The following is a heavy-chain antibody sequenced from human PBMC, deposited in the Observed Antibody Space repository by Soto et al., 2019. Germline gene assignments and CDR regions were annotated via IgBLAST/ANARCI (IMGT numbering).Heavy chain of an antibody. V-gene: IGHV4-30-2*01. CDR2: IYHSGST. CDR1: GGSVRDGSYY. Sequence: SETLSLTCTVSGGSVRDGSYYWAWLRQPPGKGLEWIGYIYHSGSTYYNPSLKSRVTISVDRSKNQFSLKLSSVTAADTAVYYCARGDCGGDCYPYYYYGMDVWGQGTTVTVSS. D-gene: IGHD2-21*02. CDR3: ARGDCGGDCYPYYYYGMDV. J-gene: IGHJ6*02.